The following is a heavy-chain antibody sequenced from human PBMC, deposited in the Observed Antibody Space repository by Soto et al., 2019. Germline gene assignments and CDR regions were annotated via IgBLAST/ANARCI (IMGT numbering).Heavy chain of an antibody. J-gene: IGHJ5*01. D-gene: IGHD2-2*02. Sequence: ASVKVSCKASGYSFTSYGISWVRQAPGQGLEWMGWISAYNGNTNYAQKLQGRVTMTTDTSTSTAYMELRSLRSDDTAVYYCARDLLHTQNLYCSNTSCYNEDWFDSWGQGTLVTVAS. V-gene: IGHV1-18*01. CDR3: ARDLLHTQNLYCSNTSCYNEDWFDS. CDR2: ISAYNGNT. CDR1: GYSFTSYG.